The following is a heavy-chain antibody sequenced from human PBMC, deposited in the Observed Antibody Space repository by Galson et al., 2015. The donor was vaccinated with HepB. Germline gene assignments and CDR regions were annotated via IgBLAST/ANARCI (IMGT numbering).Heavy chain of an antibody. J-gene: IGHJ6*02. CDR1: GYTFTGYY. CDR2: INPNSGGT. Sequence: SVKVSCKASGYTFTGYYMHWVRQAPGQGLEWMGWINPNSGGTNYAQKFQGRVTMTRDTSISTAYMELSRLRSDDTAVYYCARDSHYYDFWSGYRRKSYYYYGMDVWGQGTTVTVSS. D-gene: IGHD3-3*01. CDR3: ARDSHYYDFWSGYRRKSYYYYGMDV. V-gene: IGHV1-2*02.